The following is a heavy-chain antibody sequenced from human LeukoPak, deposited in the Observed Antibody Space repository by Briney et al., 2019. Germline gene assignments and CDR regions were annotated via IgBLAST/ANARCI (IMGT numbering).Heavy chain of an antibody. J-gene: IGHJ4*02. Sequence: SETLSLTCAVYGGSFSGYYWSWIRQPPGKGLEWIGEINHSGSTNYSPSLKSRVTISVDTSKNQFSLKLSSVTAADTAVYYCAGRGNYDSSGYYYNYWGQGTLVTVSS. D-gene: IGHD3-22*01. CDR3: AGRGNYDSSGYYYNY. CDR1: GGSFSGYY. V-gene: IGHV4-34*01. CDR2: INHSGST.